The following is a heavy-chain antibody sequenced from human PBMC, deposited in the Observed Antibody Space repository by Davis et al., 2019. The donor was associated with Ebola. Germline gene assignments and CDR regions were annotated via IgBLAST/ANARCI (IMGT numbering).Heavy chain of an antibody. Sequence: GESLKISCAASGFTFSSYSMNWVRQAPGKGLEWVSAISGSGGSTYYADSVKGRFTISRDNSKNTLYLQMNSLRAEDTAVYYCAKDSIFGVVLAPDAFDIWGQGTMVTVSS. CDR1: GFTFSSYS. CDR3: AKDSIFGVVLAPDAFDI. V-gene: IGHV3-23*01. D-gene: IGHD3-3*01. CDR2: ISGSGGST. J-gene: IGHJ3*02.